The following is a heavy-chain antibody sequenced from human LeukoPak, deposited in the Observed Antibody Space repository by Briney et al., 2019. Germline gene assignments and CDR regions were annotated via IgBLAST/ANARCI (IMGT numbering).Heavy chain of an antibody. CDR3: AKERPQTTSFDY. D-gene: IGHD2/OR15-2a*01. CDR2: ISSSSSYI. J-gene: IGHJ4*02. Sequence: GGSLRLSCAASGFTFSSYSMNWVRQAPGKGLEWVSSISSSSSYIYYADSVKGRFTISRDNSKNTLCLQMNSLRAKDTAIYYCAKERPQTTSFDYWGQGTLVAVSS. V-gene: IGHV3-21*04. CDR1: GFTFSSYS.